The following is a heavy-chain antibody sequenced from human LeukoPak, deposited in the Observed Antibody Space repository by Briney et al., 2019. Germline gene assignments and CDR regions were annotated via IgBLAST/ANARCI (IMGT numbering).Heavy chain of an antibody. D-gene: IGHD6-19*01. CDR3: ARGIAVAVTPSFDY. V-gene: IGHV3-30-3*01. J-gene: IGHJ4*02. CDR1: GFTFSSHA. Sequence: GGSLRLSCAASGFTFSSHAMHWVRQAPGKGLEWVAVISYDGSNKYYADSVKGRFTISRDNSKNTLYLQMNSLRAEDTAVYYCARGIAVAVTPSFDYWGQGTLVTVSS. CDR2: ISYDGSNK.